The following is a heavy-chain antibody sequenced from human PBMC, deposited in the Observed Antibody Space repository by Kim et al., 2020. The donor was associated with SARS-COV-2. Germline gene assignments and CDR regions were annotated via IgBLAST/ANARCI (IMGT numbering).Heavy chain of an antibody. J-gene: IGHJ4*02. Sequence: SETLSLTCTVSGGSISSDGYYWSWIRQHPGKGLEWIGYIYYSGSTYYNPSLKSRVTISVDTSKNQFSLKLSSVTAADTAVYYCARRYYYDSSGYSYYYDYWGQGTLVTVSS. V-gene: IGHV4-31*03. CDR3: ARRYYYDSSGYSYYYDY. D-gene: IGHD3-22*01. CDR2: IYYSGST. CDR1: GGSISSDGYY.